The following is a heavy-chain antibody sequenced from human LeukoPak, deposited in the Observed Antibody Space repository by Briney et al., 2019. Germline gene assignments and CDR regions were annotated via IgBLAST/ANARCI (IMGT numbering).Heavy chain of an antibody. Sequence: ASMKVSCKASGYTFTDNYLHWVRQAPGHGLEWMGWISPNTGTTNYAQNFQGGVTMTRDTSISTAYMELGRLRSDDTAMYYCARSPRGLRTLFFDFWGQGSLVTVSS. V-gene: IGHV1-2*02. CDR2: ISPNTGTT. CDR3: ARSPRGLRTLFFDF. D-gene: IGHD3-10*01. CDR1: GYTFTDNY. J-gene: IGHJ4*02.